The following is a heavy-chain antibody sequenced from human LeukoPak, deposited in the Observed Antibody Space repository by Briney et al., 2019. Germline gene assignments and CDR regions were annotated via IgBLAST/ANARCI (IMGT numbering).Heavy chain of an antibody. Sequence: PGRSLTLSCAASGFTFNNYAMNWVSQAPGKVLEWVSSISGSGGRTYYADSVKGRLTISRNNSKNTLYLQMNSLRAEDTAVYYCGTPARRGSGWYLDYWGQGTLVTVSS. D-gene: IGHD6-19*01. V-gene: IGHV3-23*01. J-gene: IGHJ4*02. CDR2: ISGSGGRT. CDR3: GTPARRGSGWYLDY. CDR1: GFTFNNYA.